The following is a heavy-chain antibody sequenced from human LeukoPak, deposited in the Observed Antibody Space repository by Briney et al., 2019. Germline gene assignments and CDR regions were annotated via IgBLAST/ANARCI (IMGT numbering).Heavy chain of an antibody. CDR1: GGTFSSYA. CDR2: TIPIFGTA. D-gene: IGHD6-13*01. J-gene: IGHJ3*02. V-gene: IGHV1-69*13. CDR3: ATAAAGNSDAFDI. Sequence: ASVKVSCKASGGTFSSYAISWVRQAPGQGLEWMGGTIPIFGTANYAQKFQGRVTITADESTSTAYMELSSLRSEDTAVYYCATAAAGNSDAFDIWGQGTVVTVSS.